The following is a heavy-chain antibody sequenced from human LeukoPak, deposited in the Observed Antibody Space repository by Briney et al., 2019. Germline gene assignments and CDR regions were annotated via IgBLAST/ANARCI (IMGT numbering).Heavy chain of an antibody. J-gene: IGHJ4*02. CDR1: GFTVSSNY. CDR2: IYYSGST. Sequence: GSLRLSCAASGFTVSSNYMNWVRQPPGKGLEWIGSIYYSGSTYYSPSLKSRVTISVDTSKNQFSLKLSSVTAADTAVYYCARHRGGNFPAPFDYWGQGTLVTVSS. D-gene: IGHD4-23*01. V-gene: IGHV4-39*01. CDR3: ARHRGGNFPAPFDY.